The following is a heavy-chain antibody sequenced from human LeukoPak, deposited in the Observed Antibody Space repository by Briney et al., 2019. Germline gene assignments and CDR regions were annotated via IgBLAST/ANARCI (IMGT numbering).Heavy chain of an antibody. CDR2: IGDYNGNT. Sequence: GASVKVSCKASGYTFTSYGISWVRQAPGQGLEWMGWIGDYNGNTNYAQKLQGRVTMTTDTSTSTAYMELRSLRSDDTAVYYCARDLYRDSLPVSWFDPWGQGTLVTVSS. CDR3: ARDLYRDSLPVSWFDP. D-gene: IGHD4-11*01. V-gene: IGHV1-18*01. CDR1: GYTFTSYG. J-gene: IGHJ5*02.